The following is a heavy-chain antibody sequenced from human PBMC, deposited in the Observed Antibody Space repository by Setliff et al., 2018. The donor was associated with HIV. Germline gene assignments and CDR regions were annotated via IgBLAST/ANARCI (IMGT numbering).Heavy chain of an antibody. J-gene: IGHJ3*02. Sequence: ASVKVSCKASGYTFSTYGISWVRQAPGQGLEWMGWISAYNGNTNYAQKLQGRVTVTTDTSTSTAYMELRSLRSDDTAVYYCARERGVYCISSSCYSPVDAFDIWGQGTMVTVSS. CDR2: ISAYNGNT. CDR3: ARERGVYCISSSCYSPVDAFDI. D-gene: IGHD2-2*01. CDR1: GYTFSTYG. V-gene: IGHV1-18*01.